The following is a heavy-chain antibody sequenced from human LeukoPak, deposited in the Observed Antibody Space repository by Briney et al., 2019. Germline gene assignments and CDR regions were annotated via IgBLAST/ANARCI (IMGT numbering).Heavy chain of an antibody. CDR2: INHSGNT. CDR3: ARGSDIERTHYYYMDV. D-gene: IGHD2-15*01. Sequence: SDTLSLTCAVSGGSFSGYYWTWIRQPPGKGLEWIGEINHSGNTNYNPSLKNRLTISVDTSKNQFSLSLSSVTAADTAVYYCARGSDIERTHYYYMDVWGKGTTVTVSS. J-gene: IGHJ6*03. CDR1: GGSFSGYY. V-gene: IGHV4-34*01.